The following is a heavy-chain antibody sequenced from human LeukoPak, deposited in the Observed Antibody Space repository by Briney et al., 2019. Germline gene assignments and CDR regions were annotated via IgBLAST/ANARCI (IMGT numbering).Heavy chain of an antibody. J-gene: IGHJ6*03. CDR3: ARDRFIGYYYYYMDV. D-gene: IGHD2-15*01. V-gene: IGHV4-38-2*02. Sequence: PLETLSLTCTVSGYSISSGYYWGWIRQPPGKGLEWIGSIYHSGSTYYNPSLKSRVTISVDTSKNQFSLKLSSVTAADTAVYYCARDRFIGYYYYYMDVWGKGTTVTVSS. CDR2: IYHSGST. CDR1: GYSISSGYY.